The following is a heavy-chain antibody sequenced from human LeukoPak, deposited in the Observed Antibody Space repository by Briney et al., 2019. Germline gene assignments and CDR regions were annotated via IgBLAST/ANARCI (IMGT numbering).Heavy chain of an antibody. CDR2: IYYSGST. CDR3: ARRVTIIRYFDWLNSNWFDP. D-gene: IGHD3-9*01. V-gene: IGHV4-39*01. J-gene: IGHJ5*02. CDR1: GASISSNSYY. Sequence: PSETLSLTCTVSGASISSNSYYWGWIRQPPGRGLEWIGSIYYSGSTYYNPSLKSRVTISVETSKNQFFLKLSSVTAADTAVYYCARRVTIIRYFDWLNSNWFDPGGEGTLVTVSS.